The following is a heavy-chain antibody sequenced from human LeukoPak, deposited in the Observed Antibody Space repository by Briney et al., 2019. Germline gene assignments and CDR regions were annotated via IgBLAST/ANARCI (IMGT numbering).Heavy chain of an antibody. CDR2: INSDGRST. CDR3: ARGATAVAGTLLHY. Sequence: GGSLRLSCAASGFTFSSYWMHWVRQAPGKGLVWVSRINSDGRSTSYADSVKGRFTISRDNAKNTLYLQMNSLRAEDTAVYYCARGATAVAGTLLHYWGQGTLVTVSS. D-gene: IGHD6-19*01. J-gene: IGHJ4*02. CDR1: GFTFSSYW. V-gene: IGHV3-74*01.